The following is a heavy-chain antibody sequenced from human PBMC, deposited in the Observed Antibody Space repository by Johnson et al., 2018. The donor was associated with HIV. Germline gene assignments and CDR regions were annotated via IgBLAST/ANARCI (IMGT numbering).Heavy chain of an antibody. J-gene: IGHJ3*02. D-gene: IGHD3-22*01. V-gene: IGHV3-33*06. CDR3: AKDKSGRYYESSGGAFDI. CDR2: IGYDGSNK. Sequence: QVPLVESGGGVVQPGRSLRLSCAASGFTFSSYGMHWVRQAPGKGLEWVAVIGYDGSNKYYADSVKGRFTISRDNSKNTLYLQINSLRPEDTAVYYCAKDKSGRYYESSGGAFDIWGQGTMITVSS. CDR1: GFTFSSYG.